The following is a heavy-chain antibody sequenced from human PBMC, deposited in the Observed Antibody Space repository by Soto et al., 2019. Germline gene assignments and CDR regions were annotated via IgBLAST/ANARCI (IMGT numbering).Heavy chain of an antibody. Sequence: GGSLRLSCAASGFTFSSYGMHWVRQAPGKGLEWVAVISYDGSNKYYADSVKGRFTISRDNSKNTLYLQMNSLRAEDTAVYYCAKSLQVDSSGYYYYGMDVWGQGTTVTVSS. J-gene: IGHJ6*02. CDR1: GFTFSSYG. D-gene: IGHD3-22*01. V-gene: IGHV3-30*18. CDR3: AKSLQVDSSGYYYYGMDV. CDR2: ISYDGSNK.